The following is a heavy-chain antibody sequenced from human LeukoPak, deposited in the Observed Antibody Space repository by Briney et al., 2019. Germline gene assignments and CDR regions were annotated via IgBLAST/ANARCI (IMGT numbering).Heavy chain of an antibody. CDR3: ASSSSGGYYYDY. J-gene: IGHJ4*02. CDR2: MYYTGYI. Sequence: SETLSLTCTVSGGSITSYYWTWIRQPPGKGLEWIGYMYYTGYIKYNPSLKSRVTMSVDTSKNQFPLKLSSVTAADTAVYYCASSSSGGYYYDYWGQGTLVTVSS. CDR1: GGSITSYY. D-gene: IGHD3-22*01. V-gene: IGHV4-59*01.